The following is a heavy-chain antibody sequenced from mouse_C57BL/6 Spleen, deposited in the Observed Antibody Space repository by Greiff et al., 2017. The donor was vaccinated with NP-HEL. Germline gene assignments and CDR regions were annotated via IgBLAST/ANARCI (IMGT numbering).Heavy chain of an antibody. J-gene: IGHJ2*01. CDR2: IDPETGGT. Sequence: VQLQQSGAELVRPGASVTLSCKASGYTFTDYEMHWVKQTPVHGLEWIGAIDPETGGTAYNQKFKGKAILTADKSSSTAYMGLRSLTSEESAVYYCTRFYYYWGQGTTLTVAS. CDR1: GYTFTDYE. CDR3: TRFYYY. D-gene: IGHD2-1*01. V-gene: IGHV1-15*01.